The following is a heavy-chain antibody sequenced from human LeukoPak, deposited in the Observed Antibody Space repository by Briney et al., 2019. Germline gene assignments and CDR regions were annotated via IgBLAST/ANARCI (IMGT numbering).Heavy chain of an antibody. J-gene: IGHJ5*02. Sequence: PSETLSLTCTVSGGSISSSSYYWGWIRQPPGKGLEWIGSIYYSGSTYYNPSLKSRVTISVDTSKNQFSLKLSSVTAADTAVYYCARDGDIVVVPAAMDNWFDPWGQGTLVTVSS. V-gene: IGHV4-39*07. D-gene: IGHD2-2*01. CDR2: IYYSGST. CDR3: ARDGDIVVVPAAMDNWFDP. CDR1: GGSISSSSYY.